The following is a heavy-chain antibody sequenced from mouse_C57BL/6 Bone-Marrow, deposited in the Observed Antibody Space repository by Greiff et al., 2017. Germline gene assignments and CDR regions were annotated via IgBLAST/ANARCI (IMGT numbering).Heavy chain of an antibody. J-gene: IGHJ3*01. CDR3: ARSEGLDSSGYGFAY. D-gene: IGHD3-2*02. CDR2: IYPGGGYT. V-gene: IGHV1-63*01. CDR1: GYTFTNYW. Sequence: VQLQQSGAELVRPGTSVKMSCKASGYTFTNYWIGWAKQRPGHGLEWIGDIYPGGGYTNYNEKLKGKATLTADKSSSTAYMQFSSLTSEDSAIYYCARSEGLDSSGYGFAYWGQGTLVTVSA.